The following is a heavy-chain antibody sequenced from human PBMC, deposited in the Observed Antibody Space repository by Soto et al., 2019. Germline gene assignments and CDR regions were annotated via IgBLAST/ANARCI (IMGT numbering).Heavy chain of an antibody. CDR1: GFTFSDYY. CDR3: ARVVPAASTNYYYYYMDV. V-gene: IGHV3-11*01. Sequence: GGSLRLSCAASGFTFSDYYMSWIRQAPGKGLEWVSYISSSGSTIYYADSVKGRFTISRDNAKNSLYLQMNSLRAEDTAVYYCARVVPAASTNYYYYYMDVWGKGTTVTVSS. J-gene: IGHJ6*03. CDR2: ISSSGSTI. D-gene: IGHD2-2*01.